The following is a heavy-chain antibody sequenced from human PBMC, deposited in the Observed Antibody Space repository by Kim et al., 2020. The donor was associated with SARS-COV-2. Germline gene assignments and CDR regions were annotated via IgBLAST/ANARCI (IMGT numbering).Heavy chain of an antibody. J-gene: IGHJ4*02. Sequence: AEGVKGLFTISRTNAKNSLYLQMNSLGAGDTALYYCATTQGNSGAYYYDYWGQGTLVTVSS. V-gene: IGHV3-9*01. D-gene: IGHD3-22*01. CDR3: ATTQGNSGAYYYDY.